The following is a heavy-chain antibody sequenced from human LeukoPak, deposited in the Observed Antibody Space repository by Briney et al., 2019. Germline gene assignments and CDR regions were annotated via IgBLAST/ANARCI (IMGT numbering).Heavy chain of an antibody. J-gene: IGHJ4*02. D-gene: IGHD6-6*01. V-gene: IGHV3-11*04. CDR1: GFTFSDYY. Sequence: GGSVRLSCAASGFTFSDYYMSWIPQAPGKGLEWVSSITNSGSAIYYADSVRGRFTISRDNAKNPLYLQMNSLRAEDTAVYYCARDGWIAARFVDYWGQGTLVTVSS. CDR3: ARDGWIAARFVDY. CDR2: ITNSGSAI.